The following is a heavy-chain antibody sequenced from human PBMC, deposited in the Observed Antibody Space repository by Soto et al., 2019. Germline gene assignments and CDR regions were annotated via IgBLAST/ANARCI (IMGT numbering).Heavy chain of an antibody. D-gene: IGHD4-17*01. Sequence: ASVKVSCKASGGTFSSYAISWVRQAPGQGLEWMGGIIPIFGTANYAQKFQGRVTITADESTSTAYMELSSLRSEDTAVYYCARGVYGDYVWAYYYYGMDVWGQGTTVTVS. CDR3: ARGVYGDYVWAYYYYGMDV. CDR2: IIPIFGTA. J-gene: IGHJ6*02. CDR1: GGTFSSYA. V-gene: IGHV1-69*13.